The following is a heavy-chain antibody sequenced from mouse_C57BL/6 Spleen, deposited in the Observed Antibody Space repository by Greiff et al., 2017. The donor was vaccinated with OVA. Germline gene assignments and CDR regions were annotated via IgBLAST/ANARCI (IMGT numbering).Heavy chain of an antibody. CDR2: IHPNSGST. Sequence: QVQLQQPGAELVKPGASVKLSCKASGYTFTSYWMHWVKQRPGQGLEWIGMIHPNSGSTKYNEKFKSKATLTVDKSSSTAYMQLSSLTSEDSAVYYCARGITGFAYWGQGTLVTVSA. CDR3: ARGITGFAY. D-gene: IGHD1-3*01. J-gene: IGHJ3*01. V-gene: IGHV1-64*01. CDR1: GYTFTSYW.